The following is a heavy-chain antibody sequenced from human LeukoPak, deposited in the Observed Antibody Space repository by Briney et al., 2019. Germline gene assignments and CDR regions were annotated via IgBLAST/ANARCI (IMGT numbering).Heavy chain of an antibody. V-gene: IGHV3-33*01. Sequence: GRSLRLSCAASGFTFSSYGMHWVRQAPGKGLEWVAVIWYDGSNKYYADSVKGRFTISRDNSKNTLYLQMNSLRAADTAVYYCASAAMVRGVISAGLDRWGQGTLVTVSS. CDR1: GFTFSSYG. D-gene: IGHD3-10*01. CDR3: ASAAMVRGVISAGLDR. CDR2: IWYDGSNK. J-gene: IGHJ4*02.